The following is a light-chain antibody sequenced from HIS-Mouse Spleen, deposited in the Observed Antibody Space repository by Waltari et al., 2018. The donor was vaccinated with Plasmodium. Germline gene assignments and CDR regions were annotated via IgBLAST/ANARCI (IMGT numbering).Light chain of an antibody. Sequence: SYELTQPPSVSVSPGQTARITCSGDALPKKYAFWYQQESGKAPVLGLYVDRQRPSGIPEIFSGSSSGTMATLTISGAQVEDEADYYCYSTDSSGNHRVFGGGTKLTVL. CDR1: ALPKKY. J-gene: IGLJ3*02. CDR2: VDR. CDR3: YSTDSSGNHRV. V-gene: IGLV3-10*01.